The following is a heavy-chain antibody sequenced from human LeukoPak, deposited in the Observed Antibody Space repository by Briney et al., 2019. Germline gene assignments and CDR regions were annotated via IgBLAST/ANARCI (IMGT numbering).Heavy chain of an antibody. D-gene: IGHD2-15*01. CDR1: GGSISSGGYY. CDR3: ARVLGYCSGGSCYYFDY. J-gene: IGHJ4*02. Sequence: PSETLSLTCTVSGGSISSGGYYWSWIRQHPGKGLEWIGYIYYSGSTYYNPSLKSRVTISVDTSKNQFSLKLSSVTAADTAVYYCARVLGYCSGGSCYYFDYWGQGTLVTVSS. V-gene: IGHV4-31*03. CDR2: IYYSGST.